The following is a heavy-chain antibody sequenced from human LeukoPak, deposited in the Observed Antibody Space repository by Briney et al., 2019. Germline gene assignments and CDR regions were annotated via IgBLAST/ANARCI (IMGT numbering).Heavy chain of an antibody. CDR1: GGSISSYY. D-gene: IGHD5-18*01. Sequence: SETLSLTCTVSGGSISSYYWSWVRQPPGKGLEWIGYIYYSGSTNYNPSLKSRVTISVDTSKNQFSLKLSSVTAADTAVYYCARDSWWIQLWLHAFDIWGQGTMVTVSP. CDR3: ARDSWWIQLWLHAFDI. CDR2: IYYSGST. V-gene: IGHV4-59*12. J-gene: IGHJ3*02.